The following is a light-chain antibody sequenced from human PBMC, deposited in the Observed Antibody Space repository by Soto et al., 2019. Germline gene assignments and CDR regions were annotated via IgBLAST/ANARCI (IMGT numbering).Light chain of an antibody. V-gene: IGKV1-39*01. CDR1: QSIGRN. CDR2: TSS. J-gene: IGKJ1*01. Sequence: DIQMTQSPASLSASVGDRVTISCRASQSIGRNLNWYQQKPGKAPKLLIFTSSSLQSGVPSRFSGSGSGTDFIFTISNLQPEDFATYFCQQSYSTPPTCGQGTKVEIK. CDR3: QQSYSTPPT.